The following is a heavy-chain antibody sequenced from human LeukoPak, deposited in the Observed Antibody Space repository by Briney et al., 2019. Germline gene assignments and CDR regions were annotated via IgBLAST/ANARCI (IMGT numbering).Heavy chain of an antibody. CDR1: GLTVSSNY. CDR3: ARDRDFYGSGSFFTY. D-gene: IGHD3-10*01. J-gene: IGHJ4*02. Sequence: GGSLRLSCAASGLTVSSNYMSWVRQAPGKGLEWVSAVSGSGGSTYYADSVKGRFTISRDNAKNSLYLQMNSLTAEDTAVYYCARDRDFYGSGSFFTYWGQGTLVTVSS. CDR2: VSGSGGST. V-gene: IGHV3-23*01.